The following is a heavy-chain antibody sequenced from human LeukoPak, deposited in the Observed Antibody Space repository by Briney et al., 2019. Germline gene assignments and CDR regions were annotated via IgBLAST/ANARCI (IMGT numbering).Heavy chain of an antibody. V-gene: IGHV3-7*01. D-gene: IGHD3-10*01. CDR2: IKQDGSEK. J-gene: IGHJ3*02. CDR1: GFTFSSYW. CDR3: ARAQGLLWFGDMTQYAFDI. Sequence: GGSLRLSCAASGFTFSSYWMSWVRQAPGKGLEWVANIKQDGSEKYYVDSVKGRFTISRDSAKNSLYLQMNSLRAEDTAVYYCARAQGLLWFGDMTQYAFDIWGQGTMVTVSS.